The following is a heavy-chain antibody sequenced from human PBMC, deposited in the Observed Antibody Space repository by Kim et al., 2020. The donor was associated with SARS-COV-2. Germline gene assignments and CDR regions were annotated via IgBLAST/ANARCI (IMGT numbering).Heavy chain of an antibody. CDR3: AHEKFDILTGLRAFDI. CDR2: IYYSGST. Sequence: SETLSLTCTVSGGSISSGGYYWSWIRQHPGKGLEWIGYIYYSGSTYYNPSLKSRVTISVDTSKNPFSQKLSSVTAADTAVYYCAHEKFDILTGLRAFDIWGQGTMVTVSS. D-gene: IGHD3-9*01. J-gene: IGHJ3*02. V-gene: IGHV4-31*03. CDR1: GGSISSGGYY.